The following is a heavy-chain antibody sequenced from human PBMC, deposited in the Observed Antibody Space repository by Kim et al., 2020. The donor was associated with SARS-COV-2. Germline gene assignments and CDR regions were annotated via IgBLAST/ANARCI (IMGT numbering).Heavy chain of an antibody. CDR1: GFTFSDYY. V-gene: IGHV3-11*06. D-gene: IGHD3-10*01. J-gene: IGHJ4*02. Sequence: GGSLRLSCAASGFTFSDYYMSWIRQAPGKGLEWVSYISTASTYTNYADSVKGRFIISRDNAKKSLYLQMDSLRAEDTAVYYCARDYYGSGDDSGTYYHFEYWGQGTLVTVSS. CDR2: ISTASTYT. CDR3: ARDYYGSGDDSGTYYHFEY.